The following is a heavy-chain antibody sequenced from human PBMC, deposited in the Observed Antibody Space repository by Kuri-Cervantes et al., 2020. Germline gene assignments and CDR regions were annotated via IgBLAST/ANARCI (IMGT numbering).Heavy chain of an antibody. D-gene: IGHD2-15*01. J-gene: IGHJ6*02. CDR1: GLTFTNYG. CDR3: AREEVVFFDYYGMDV. Sequence: GGSLRLSCAASGLTFTNYGMHWVRQAPGKGLVWVSRINSDGSSTSYADSVKGRFTISRDNAKNTLYLQMNSLRAEDTAVYYCAREEVVFFDYYGMDVWGQGTTVTVSS. CDR2: INSDGSST. V-gene: IGHV3-74*01.